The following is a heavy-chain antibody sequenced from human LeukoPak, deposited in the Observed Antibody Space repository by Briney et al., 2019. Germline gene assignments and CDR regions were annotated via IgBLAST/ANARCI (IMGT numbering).Heavy chain of an antibody. J-gene: IGHJ4*02. V-gene: IGHV4-59*12. CDR1: GGSINSYY. CDR2: IYDSGST. D-gene: IGHD6-19*01. CDR3: ARRSPIAVAGTLDY. Sequence: PSETLSLTCTVSGGSINSYYWSWIRQPPGKGLEWIGYIYDSGSTNYNPSLKSRVTISVDTSKNQFSLKLSSVTAADTAVYYCARRSPIAVAGTLDYWGQGTLVTVSS.